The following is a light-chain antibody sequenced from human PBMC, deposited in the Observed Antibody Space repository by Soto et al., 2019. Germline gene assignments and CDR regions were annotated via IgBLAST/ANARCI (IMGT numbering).Light chain of an antibody. CDR1: QDISNY. V-gene: IGKV1-13*02. CDR3: QQYSSPPQT. J-gene: IGKJ1*01. CDR2: GAS. Sequence: AIQLTQSPSSLSASVGDRVTVTCRASQDISNYLNWYQQKPGKAPKLLIYGASSLESGVPSRFSGSGSETDFTLTISRLEPEDFAMYFCQQYSSPPQTFGQGTKVDIK.